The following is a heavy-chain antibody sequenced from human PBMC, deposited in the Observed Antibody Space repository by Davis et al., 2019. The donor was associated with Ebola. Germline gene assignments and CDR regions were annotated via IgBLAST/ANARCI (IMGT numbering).Heavy chain of an antibody. CDR1: GFSFSSSP. CDR2: INSDGSST. V-gene: IGHV3-74*01. Sequence: GESLKISCAASGFSFSSSPIHWVRQAPGKVLVWVSRINSDGSSTSYADSVKGRFTISRDNAKNTLYLQMNSLRAEDTAVYYCARDLWIFGVVTNGMDVWGKGTTVTVSS. D-gene: IGHD3-3*01. J-gene: IGHJ6*04. CDR3: ARDLWIFGVVTNGMDV.